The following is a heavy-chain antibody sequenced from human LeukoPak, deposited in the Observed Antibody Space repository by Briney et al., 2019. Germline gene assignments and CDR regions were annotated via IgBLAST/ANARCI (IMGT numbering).Heavy chain of an antibody. V-gene: IGHV1-2*02. CDR3: ARDGYDFWSGYYTSTSGGY. Sequence: ASVKVSCKASGYTFTGYYMRWVRQAPGQGLEWMGWINPNSGGTNYAQKFQGRVTMTRDTSISTAYMELSRLRSDDTAVYYCARDGYDFWSGYYTSTSGGYWGQGTLVTVSS. J-gene: IGHJ4*02. CDR1: GYTFTGYY. D-gene: IGHD3-3*01. CDR2: INPNSGGT.